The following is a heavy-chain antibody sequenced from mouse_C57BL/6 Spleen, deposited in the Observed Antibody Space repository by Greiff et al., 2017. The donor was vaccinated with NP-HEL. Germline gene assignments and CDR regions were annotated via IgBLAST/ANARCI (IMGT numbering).Heavy chain of an antibody. Sequence: QVKLKQSGPELVKPGASVKLSCKASGYTFTSYWMHWVKQRPGQGLEWIGNINPSNGGTNYNEKFKSKATLTVDKSSSTAYMQLSSLTSEDSAVYYCARGHYGSRKGLDYWGQGTSVTVSS. V-gene: IGHV1-53*01. J-gene: IGHJ4*01. CDR2: INPSNGGT. CDR1: GYTFTSYW. CDR3: ARGHYGSRKGLDY. D-gene: IGHD1-1*01.